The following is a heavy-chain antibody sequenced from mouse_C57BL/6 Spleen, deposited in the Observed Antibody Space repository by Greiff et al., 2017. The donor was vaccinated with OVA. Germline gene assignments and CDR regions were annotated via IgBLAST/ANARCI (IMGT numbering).Heavy chain of an antibody. Sequence: VHVKQSGPELVKPGASVKISCKASGYSFTGYYMNWVKQSPEKSLEWIGEINPSTGGTTYNQKFKAKATLTVDKSSSTAYMQLKSLTSEDSAVYYCARRDYGFDYWGQGTTLTVSS. D-gene: IGHD1-1*01. CDR2: INPSTGGT. CDR1: GYSFTGYY. J-gene: IGHJ2*01. CDR3: ARRDYGFDY. V-gene: IGHV1-42*01.